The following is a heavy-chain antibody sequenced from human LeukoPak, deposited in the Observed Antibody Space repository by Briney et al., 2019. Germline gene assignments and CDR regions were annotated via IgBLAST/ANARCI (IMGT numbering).Heavy chain of an antibody. Sequence: PGGSLRLSCAASGFTFSSYAMHWVRQAPGEGLEYVSAISSNGGSTYYANSVKGRFTISRDNSKNTLYLQMGSLRAEDMAVYYCARTPSGSYVDYWGQGTLVTVSS. D-gene: IGHD1-26*01. CDR1: GFTFSSYA. CDR3: ARTPSGSYVDY. V-gene: IGHV3-64*01. J-gene: IGHJ4*02. CDR2: ISSNGGST.